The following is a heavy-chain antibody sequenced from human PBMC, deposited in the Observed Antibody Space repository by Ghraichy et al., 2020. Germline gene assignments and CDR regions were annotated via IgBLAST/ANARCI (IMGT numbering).Heavy chain of an antibody. D-gene: IGHD6-19*01. Sequence: SETLSLTCAVYGGSFSGYYWSWIRQPPGKGLEWIGEINHSGSTNYNPSLKSRVTISVDTSKNQFSLKLSSVTAADTAVYYCARATRPYSSGWYWFDPWGQGTLVTVSS. CDR2: INHSGST. CDR3: ARATRPYSSGWYWFDP. CDR1: GGSFSGYY. J-gene: IGHJ5*02. V-gene: IGHV4-34*01.